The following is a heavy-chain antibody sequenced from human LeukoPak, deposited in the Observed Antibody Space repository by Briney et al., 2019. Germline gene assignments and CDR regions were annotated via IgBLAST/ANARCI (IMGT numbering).Heavy chain of an antibody. CDR2: INHSGST. CDR1: GGSFSGYY. D-gene: IGHD6-19*01. J-gene: IGHJ4*02. CDR3: GRGQAVFDY. Sequence: SETLSLTCAVYGGSFSGYYWSWIRQPPGKGLERIGEINHSGSTNYNPSLKSRVTISVDTSKNQFSLKLSSVTAADTAVYYCGRGQAVFDYWGQGTLVTVSS. V-gene: IGHV4-34*01.